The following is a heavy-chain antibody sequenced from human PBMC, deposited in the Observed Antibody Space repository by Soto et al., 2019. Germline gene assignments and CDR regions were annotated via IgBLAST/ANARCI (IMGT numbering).Heavy chain of an antibody. J-gene: IGHJ4*01. V-gene: IGHV1-18*01. CDR1: GYTFTSYG. CDR3: ARDFSSYRAYDY. CDR2: ISAYNGNT. Sequence: ASVKVSCKASGYTFTSYGISWVRQAPGQGLEWMGWISAYNGNTNYAQKLQGRVTMTTDTSTSTAYMELRSLRSDDTAVYYCARDFSSYRAYDYWGQEPWSPAPQ.